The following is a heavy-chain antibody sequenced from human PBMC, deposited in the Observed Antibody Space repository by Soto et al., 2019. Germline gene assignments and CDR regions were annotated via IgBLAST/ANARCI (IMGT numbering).Heavy chain of an antibody. J-gene: IGHJ4*02. CDR3: ARDLAD. Sequence: GGSLRLSCAASGFTVNTNYMTWVRQAPGKGLEWVSVIYSGGSTYYADSVKNRFTISRDNSKNTLYLQMNSLRAEDTAVYYCARDLADWGQGTLVTVSS. CDR2: IYSGGST. CDR1: GFTVNTNY. V-gene: IGHV3-66*01.